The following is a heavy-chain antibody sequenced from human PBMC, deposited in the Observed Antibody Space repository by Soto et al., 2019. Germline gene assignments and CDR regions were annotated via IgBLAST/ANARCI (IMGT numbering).Heavy chain of an antibody. V-gene: IGHV3-48*01. D-gene: IGHD2-2*01. Sequence: GSLRLSCAASGFTFSTHSMNWVRQAPGKGLEWISYITSSSVTMYADSVKGRFTISRDNAKNSLYLQMNSLRAEDTAVYFCVGEVGFQLIYWSQGTLVTVSS. CDR2: ITSSSVTM. CDR3: VGEVGFQLIY. J-gene: IGHJ4*02. CDR1: GFTFSTHS.